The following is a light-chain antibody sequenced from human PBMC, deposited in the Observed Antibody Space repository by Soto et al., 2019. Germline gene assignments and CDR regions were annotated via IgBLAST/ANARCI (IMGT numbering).Light chain of an antibody. CDR1: NSDVGSYKY. V-gene: IGLV2-14*01. CDR3: NSYASSNTWV. J-gene: IGLJ3*02. CDR2: DVI. Sequence: QSVLTQPASVSGSPGQSITISCTGTNSDVGSYKYVSWYQQHPGKAPKLIIYDVINRPSGVSDRFSGSKSGNTASLTISGLQAEDEADYYCNSYASSNTWVFGGGTKLTVL.